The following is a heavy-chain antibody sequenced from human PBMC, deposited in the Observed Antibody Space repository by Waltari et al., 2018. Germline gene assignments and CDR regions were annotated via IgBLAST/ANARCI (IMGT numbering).Heavy chain of an antibody. D-gene: IGHD3-16*02. CDR1: GDKFSTYW. CDR3: ARREHDYDYVGGSYRRVIDTFDI. CDR2: IYVVDSET. Sequence: EVRLVQSGAEVKKPGESLKISCKGSGDKFSTYWIGWVRQMPGTGLEGMGIIYVVDSETRYSPSFRGQVTMSADKSITTAYLQWSSLKASDTAMYYCARREHDYDYVGGSYRRVIDTFDIWGQGTRVTVSS. J-gene: IGHJ3*02. V-gene: IGHV5-51*03.